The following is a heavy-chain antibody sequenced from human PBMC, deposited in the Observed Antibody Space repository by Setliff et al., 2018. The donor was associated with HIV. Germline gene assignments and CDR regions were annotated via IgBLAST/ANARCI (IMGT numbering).Heavy chain of an antibody. CDR3: AKDPPTLQWAFDY. J-gene: IGHJ4*02. CDR2: ISGSGGST. D-gene: IGHD2-8*01. CDR1: GFTFSSYA. V-gene: IGHV3-23*01. Sequence: ASVKVSCAASGFTFSSYAMSWVRQAPGKGLEWVSAISGSGGSTWYADSVKGRFTISRDNSKNTLYLQMNSLRAEDTAVYYCAKDPPTLQWAFDYWGQGTLVT.